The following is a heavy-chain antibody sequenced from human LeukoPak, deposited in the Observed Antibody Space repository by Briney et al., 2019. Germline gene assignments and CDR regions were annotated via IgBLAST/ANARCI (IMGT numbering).Heavy chain of an antibody. V-gene: IGHV3-20*04. CDR2: INWNGDST. Sequence: GGSLRLSCAASGFSFDDYGMGWVRQAPGKGLEWVSGINWNGDSTGYADSVKGRFTISRDHDKNSLYLQMNSLRADDTALYYCARGYYYGSSATWRAFRIWGQGTMVTVSS. J-gene: IGHJ3*02. CDR1: GFSFDDYG. D-gene: IGHD3-22*01. CDR3: ARGYYYGSSATWRAFRI.